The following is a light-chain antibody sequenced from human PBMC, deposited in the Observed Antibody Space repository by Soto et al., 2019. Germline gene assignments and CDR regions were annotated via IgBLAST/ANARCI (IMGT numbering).Light chain of an antibody. V-gene: IGLV2-11*01. CDR1: NSVVGGYNY. CDR2: DVI. CDR3: CSYAGSYTYV. Sequence: QSVLTQPRSVSGSPGQSVTISCTGTNSVVGGYNYVSWYQQHPGTAPKLMIYDVIKRPSGVPDRFSGSKSGNTASLTISGLQAEDEADYFCCSYAGSYTYVFGTGTKVTVL. J-gene: IGLJ1*01.